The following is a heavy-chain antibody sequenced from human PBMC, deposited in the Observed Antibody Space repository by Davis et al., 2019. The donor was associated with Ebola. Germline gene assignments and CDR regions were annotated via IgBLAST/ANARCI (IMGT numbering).Heavy chain of an antibody. CDR2: ISSNGGST. D-gene: IGHD5-18*01. V-gene: IGHV3-64D*08. J-gene: IGHJ6*02. Sequence: PGGSLRLSCSASGFTFSSYAMHWVRQAPGKGLEYVSAISSNGGSTYYADSVKGRFTISRDNSKNTLYLQMSSLRAEDTAVYYCVKDLAAMVRWYYYGMDVWGQGTTVTVSS. CDR1: GFTFSSYA. CDR3: VKDLAAMVRWYYYGMDV.